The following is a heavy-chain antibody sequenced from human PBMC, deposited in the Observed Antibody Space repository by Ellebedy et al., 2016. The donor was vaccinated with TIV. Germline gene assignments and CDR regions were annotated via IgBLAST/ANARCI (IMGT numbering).Heavy chain of an antibody. CDR1: GSTFSKYG. V-gene: IGHV3-64D*06. Sequence: GESLKISCAASGSTFSKYGMHSVRQAPGKGLEDVSGISNNGISTSYADSVKGRFTISRDNSRNTLYLQMSSLKPEDTAVYYCVTRVRTAMGFDYWGQGTLVTVST. J-gene: IGHJ4*02. D-gene: IGHD5-18*01. CDR2: ISNNGIST. CDR3: VTRVRTAMGFDY.